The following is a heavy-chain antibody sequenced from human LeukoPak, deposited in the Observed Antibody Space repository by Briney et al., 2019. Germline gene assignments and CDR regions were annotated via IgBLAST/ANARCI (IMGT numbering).Heavy chain of an antibody. CDR2: ISRNDDK. CDR1: GFSLSTSGVG. CDR3: AHVDTTMVTSGFDV. D-gene: IGHD5-18*01. J-gene: IGHJ3*01. Sequence: ASGPTLVNPTQTLTLTCTLSGFSLSTSGVGVGWIRQPPGKALELLALISRNDDKRYSPSLKSRLTITKDTSKNQVVLTMTNMDPVDTATYYCAHVDTTMVTSGFDVWGQGTMVTVS. V-gene: IGHV2-5*01.